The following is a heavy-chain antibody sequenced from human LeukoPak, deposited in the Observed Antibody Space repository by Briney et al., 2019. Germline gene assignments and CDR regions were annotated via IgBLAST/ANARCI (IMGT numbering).Heavy chain of an antibody. J-gene: IGHJ6*02. CDR2: IWYDGSNK. D-gene: IGHD6-13*01. V-gene: IGHV3-33*01. CDR1: GFTFSSYG. CDR3: ARGWYSSSSSDYGMDV. Sequence: PGGSLRLSCAASGFTFSSYGMHWVRQAPGKGLEWVAVIWYDGSNKYYADSVKGRFTISRDNSKNTLYLQMNSLRAEDTAVYYCARGWYSSSSSDYGMDVWGQGTTVTVSS.